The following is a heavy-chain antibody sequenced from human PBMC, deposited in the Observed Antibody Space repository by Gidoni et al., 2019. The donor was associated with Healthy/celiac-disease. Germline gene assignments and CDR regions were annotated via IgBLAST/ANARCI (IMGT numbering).Heavy chain of an antibody. J-gene: IGHJ4*02. CDR2: IYYSGST. CDR1: GGSLSSGGSY. D-gene: IGHD3-22*01. V-gene: IGHV4-31*03. Sequence: QVQLQESGPGLAKPSQTLSLTCTVAGGSLSSGGSYWSWIRQHPGKGLEWIGYIYYSGSTYYNPSLKSRVTISVDTSKNQFSLKLSSVTAADTAVYYCARQQPLYYYDSSGYSDRDGYFDYWGQGTLVTVSS. CDR3: ARQQPLYYYDSSGYSDRDGYFDY.